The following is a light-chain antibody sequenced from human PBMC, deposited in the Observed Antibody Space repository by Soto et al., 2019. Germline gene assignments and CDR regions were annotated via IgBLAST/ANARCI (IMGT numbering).Light chain of an antibody. CDR1: SSDVGGYNY. Sequence: QSLLTQPASVSGSPGQSITISCTGTSSDVGGYNYVSWYQQHPGKAPKLMIYGVSNRPSGVSNRSSGSKSGNTASLTISGLQAEDEADYYCSSYTSSSSYVFVSGTKVTVL. J-gene: IGLJ1*01. CDR2: GVS. V-gene: IGLV2-14*01. CDR3: SSYTSSSSYV.